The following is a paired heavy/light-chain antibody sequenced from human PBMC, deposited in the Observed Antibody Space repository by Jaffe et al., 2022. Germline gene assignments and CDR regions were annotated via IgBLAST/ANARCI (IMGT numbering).Heavy chain of an antibody. CDR2: FHDDNTR. Sequence: EVQLLESGGGFVQPGGSLRLSCAASGFTFSTSGMSWVRQAPGKGPEWVSLFHDDNTRQYADSVKGRFAISRDDSRNTLYLQMNSLRVDDTAVYYCVKDRGDFWGQGTLVTVSS. CDR1: GFTFSTSG. J-gene: IGHJ4*02. V-gene: IGHV3-23*03. CDR3: VKDRGDF.
Light chain of an antibody. CDR3: MHSINWPWT. CDR1: QSLVYTDGDTY. Sequence: DVVMTQSPLSLPVTVGQPASISCRSSQSLVYTDGDTYLNWFHQRPGQSPRRLIYKVSNRDSGVPDRFSGSGSGTDFTLKISRVEAEDVGVYYCMHSINWPWTFGQGTKVEIK. J-gene: IGKJ1*01. V-gene: IGKV2-30*01. CDR2: KVS.